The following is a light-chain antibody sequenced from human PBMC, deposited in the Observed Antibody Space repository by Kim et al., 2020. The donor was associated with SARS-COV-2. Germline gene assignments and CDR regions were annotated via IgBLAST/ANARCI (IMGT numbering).Light chain of an antibody. Sequence: SPEERAPLSSRASLRISSTYFAWYRQKPGQAPRLLIYGISIRATVIPDRFSGSGSGTDFTLTIGGLGPEDFAVYFCQQYDSLPLPFGGGTKVDIK. CDR1: LRISSTY. J-gene: IGKJ4*01. CDR2: GIS. V-gene: IGKV3-20*01. CDR3: QQYDSLPLP.